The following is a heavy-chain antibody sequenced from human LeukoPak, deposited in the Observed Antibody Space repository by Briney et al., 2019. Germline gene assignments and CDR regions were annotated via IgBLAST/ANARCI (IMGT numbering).Heavy chain of an antibody. CDR3: ARGVQDYGNYVFDY. D-gene: IGHD3-16*01. J-gene: IGHJ4*02. Sequence: SEILSLTCTVSGGSISGYYWTWFRQPPGKELEWIGYVYYTGSVRYNPSLKSRLTMSIDTSKNQFSLKLSSVTAADTAVFYCARGVQDYGNYVFDYWGQGTLVTVSS. V-gene: IGHV4-59*01. CDR2: VYYTGSV. CDR1: GGSISGYY.